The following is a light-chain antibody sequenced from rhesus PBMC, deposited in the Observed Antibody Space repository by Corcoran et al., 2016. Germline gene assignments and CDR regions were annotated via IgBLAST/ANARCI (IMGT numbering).Light chain of an antibody. Sequence: QAAPTQSPSVSGSPGQSVTISCSGTTSDIGAYDRVSWYQQHPGKAPKLLIYDVSKRPSGVSARFSGFKSGSTASLTISGLQAEDEADYYCCSHATSDMYIFGVGTRLTVL. CDR2: DVS. CDR1: TSDIGAYDR. J-gene: IGLJ1*01. CDR3: CSHATSDMYI. V-gene: IGLV2-13*03.